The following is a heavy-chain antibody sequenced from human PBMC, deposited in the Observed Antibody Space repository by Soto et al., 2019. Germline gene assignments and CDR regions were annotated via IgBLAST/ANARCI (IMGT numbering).Heavy chain of an antibody. Sequence: QVPLVQSGAEVEKPGASVKVSCKASGFTLTRYALHWVRQAPGQRLEYMGWINAGNGDTGHPQKFQGRVTMTRDIPASTVYLEPNSLTSDAAAVYYWARKVVESSFPLVTGGQST. CDR2: INAGNGDT. D-gene: IGHD2-15*01. J-gene: IGHJ1*01. CDR1: GFTLTRYA. V-gene: IGHV1-3*01. CDR3: ARKVVESSFPLVT.